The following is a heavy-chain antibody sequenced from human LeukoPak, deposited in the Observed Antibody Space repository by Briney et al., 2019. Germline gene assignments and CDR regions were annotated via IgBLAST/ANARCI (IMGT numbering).Heavy chain of an antibody. CDR2: FAGSDTTT. Sequence: PGGSLRLSCAPSRYHLGPYQKNWLRQAPGKGLEWVAYFAGSDTTTYYADSVKGRFIISRDNARNAQYLQIIRLRAEDTALYYCTSLGYHLDSWGQGTLVTVSS. V-gene: IGHV3-48*03. J-gene: IGHJ4*02. CDR3: TSLGYHLDS. D-gene: IGHD3-22*01. CDR1: RYHLGPYQ.